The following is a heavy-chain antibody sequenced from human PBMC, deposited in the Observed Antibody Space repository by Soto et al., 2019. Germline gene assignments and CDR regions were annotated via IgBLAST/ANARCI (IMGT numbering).Heavy chain of an antibody. V-gene: IGHV2-5*01. CDR1: GFSLSTSGVG. Sequence: SGPTLVNPTQTLTLTCTFSGFSLSTSGVGVGWIRQPPGKALEWLALIYWNDDKRYSPSLKSRLTITKDTSKNQVVLTMTNMETVDTATYYCAFISEHELHVGYTYFRGQGTSVPVSS. J-gene: IGHJ4*02. D-gene: IGHD3-16*02. CDR2: IYWNDDK. CDR3: AFISEHELHVGYTYF.